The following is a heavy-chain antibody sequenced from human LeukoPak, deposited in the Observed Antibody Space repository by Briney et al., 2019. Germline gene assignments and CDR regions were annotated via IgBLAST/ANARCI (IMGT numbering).Heavy chain of an antibody. CDR1: GGSISSYY. CDR2: IYYSGST. Sequence: SETLSLTCTVSGGSISSYYWSWIRQPPGKGLEWIGYIYYSGSTNYNPSLKSRVTISVDRSKNQFSLKLISVTAADTAVYYCARETPERYRGSYFDYWGQGTLVTVSS. J-gene: IGHJ4*02. V-gene: IGHV4-59*12. CDR3: ARETPERYRGSYFDY. D-gene: IGHD5-12*01.